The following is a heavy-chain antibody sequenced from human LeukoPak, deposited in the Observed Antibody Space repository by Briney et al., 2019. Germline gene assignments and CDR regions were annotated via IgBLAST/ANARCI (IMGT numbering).Heavy chain of an antibody. CDR3: ARAPSVGSYDGWFDP. CDR1: GITLSNYG. D-gene: IGHD1-26*01. J-gene: IGHJ5*02. Sequence: PRGSLRLSCAVSGITLSNYGMSWVRQAPGKGLEWIGSMYYSGSTYYNPSLKSRVTISVDTSKNQFSLKLSSVTAADTAVYYCARAPSVGSYDGWFDPWGQGTLVTVSS. V-gene: IGHV4-39*07. CDR2: MYYSGST.